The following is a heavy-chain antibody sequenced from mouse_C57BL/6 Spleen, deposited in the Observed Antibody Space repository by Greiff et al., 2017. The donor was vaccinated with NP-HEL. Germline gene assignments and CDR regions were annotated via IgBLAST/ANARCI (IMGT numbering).Heavy chain of an antibody. CDR2: ISYDGSN. D-gene: IGHD3-2*02. J-gene: IGHJ3*01. CDR3: ARGAQPFAY. V-gene: IGHV3-6*01. Sequence: VQLVESGPGLVKPSQSLSLTCSVTGYSITSGYYWNWIRQFPGNKLEWMGYISYDGSNNYNPSLKNRISITRDTSKNQFFLKLNSVTTEDTATYYCARGAQPFAYWGQGTLVTVSA. CDR1: GYSITSGYY.